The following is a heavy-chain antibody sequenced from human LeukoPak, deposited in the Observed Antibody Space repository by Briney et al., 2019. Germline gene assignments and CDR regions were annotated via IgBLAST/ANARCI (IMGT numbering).Heavy chain of an antibody. D-gene: IGHD3-10*01. V-gene: IGHV1-69*13. CDR1: GGTFSSYA. Sequence: SVKVSCKASGGTFSSYAISWVRQAPGQGLEWMGGIIPIFGTANYAQKFQGRVTITADESTSTAYMELSSLRSEDTAVYYCASRVTMVRGVIGYFDYWGQGTLVTVSS. CDR3: ASRVTMVRGVIGYFDY. CDR2: IIPIFGTA. J-gene: IGHJ4*02.